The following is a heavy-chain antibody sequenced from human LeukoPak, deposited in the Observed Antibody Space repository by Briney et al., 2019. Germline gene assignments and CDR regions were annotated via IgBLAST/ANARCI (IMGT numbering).Heavy chain of an antibody. CDR3: ARRYTRIAVAVRFDY. CDR2: IKQDGSEK. D-gene: IGHD6-19*01. Sequence: GGSLRLSCAASGFTFSSYWMSWVRQAPGKGLEWVANIKQDGSEKYYVDSVKGRFTISRDNAKNSLYLQMNSLRAEDTAVYYSARRYTRIAVAVRFDYWGQGTLVTVSS. V-gene: IGHV3-7*01. CDR1: GFTFSSYW. J-gene: IGHJ4*02.